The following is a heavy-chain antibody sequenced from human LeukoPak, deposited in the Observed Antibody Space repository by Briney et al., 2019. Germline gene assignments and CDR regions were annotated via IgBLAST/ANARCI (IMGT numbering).Heavy chain of an antibody. Sequence: ASVKVSCKASGYTFSAYFIHWVRQAPGQGLEWMGWVYANTGGTNYAQKFQGRVTMTRDTSISTAYVELSRLTSDDTAVYYCARSGVVAAPYDLWGRGTLVTVSS. V-gene: IGHV1-2*02. CDR1: GYTFSAYF. CDR3: ARSGVVAAPYDL. J-gene: IGHJ2*01. CDR2: VYANTGGT. D-gene: IGHD3-3*01.